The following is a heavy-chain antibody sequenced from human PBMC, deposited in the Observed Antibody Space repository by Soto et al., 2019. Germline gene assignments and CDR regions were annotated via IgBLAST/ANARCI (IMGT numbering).Heavy chain of an antibody. D-gene: IGHD6-6*01. CDR1: GYSLTKYA. CDR3: VSGSNDWRSSSFLDY. Sequence: ASVKVSCKASGYSLTKYAMHWVRQAPGQRLEWMGWINTGNGNTKYLQKFQGRVTITRDTSDTTAYMEMSSLRAEDTAIYYCVSGSNDWRSSSFLDYWRQRSPVTVSS. V-gene: IGHV1-3*04. J-gene: IGHJ4*02. CDR2: INTGNGNT.